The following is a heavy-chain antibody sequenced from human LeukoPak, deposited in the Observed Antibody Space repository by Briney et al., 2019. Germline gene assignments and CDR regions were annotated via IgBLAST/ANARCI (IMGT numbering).Heavy chain of an antibody. Sequence: PGGSLRLSCTASGFSFSGHWMHWARQLPGKGLVWVSRISPTGSTTSYADSVKGRFTISRDNAKNTLYLQTNSLRADDTAVYYCARGQGHGFDIWGQGTMVTVSS. CDR1: GFSFSGHW. CDR3: ARGQGHGFDI. CDR2: ISPTGSTT. V-gene: IGHV3-74*01. J-gene: IGHJ3*02.